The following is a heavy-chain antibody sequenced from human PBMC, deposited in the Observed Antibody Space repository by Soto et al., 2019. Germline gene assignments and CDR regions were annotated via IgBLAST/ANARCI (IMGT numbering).Heavy chain of an antibody. CDR2: VFHTGGT. D-gene: IGHD6-19*01. V-gene: IGHV4-4*02. Sequence: QVQLQESGPGLVKPSETLSLTCTVSSDSIAGENWWSWVRQPPGLGLEWIGEVFHTGGTNYNPSLKSRVTTEVDKSKNQFSLNLISATAADTAVYYCARVFSSGSGWMYYFDFWGQGTLVSVSS. J-gene: IGHJ4*02. CDR3: ARVFSSGSGWMYYFDF. CDR1: SDSIAGENW.